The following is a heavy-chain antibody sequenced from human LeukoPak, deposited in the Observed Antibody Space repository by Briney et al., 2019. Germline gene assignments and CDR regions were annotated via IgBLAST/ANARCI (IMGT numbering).Heavy chain of an antibody. CDR3: ARDQTRLIIAAAGTPAVI. CDR1: GYTFTSYG. V-gene: IGHV1-18*01. J-gene: IGHJ4*02. CDR2: ISAYNGNT. D-gene: IGHD6-13*01. Sequence: GASVKVSCKASGYTFTSYGISWVRQAPGQGLEWMGWISAYNGNTNYAQKLQGRVTMTTDTSTSTAYMELRSLRSDDTAVYYCARDQTRLIIAAAGTPAVIWGQGTLVTVSS.